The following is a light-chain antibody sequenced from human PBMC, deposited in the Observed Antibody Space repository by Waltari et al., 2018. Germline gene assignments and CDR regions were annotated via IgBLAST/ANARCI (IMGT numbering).Light chain of an antibody. J-gene: IGKJ2*01. V-gene: IGKV3-15*01. CDR2: GAS. Sequence: EIVMTQSPAPLSVSPGEWATLSCRASQSVSSNLAWYQQKPGQAPRLLIYGASTRATGIPARFSGSGSGTEFTLTISSLQSEDFAVYYCQQYTNWPPYTFGQGTKLEIK. CDR3: QQYTNWPPYT. CDR1: QSVSSN.